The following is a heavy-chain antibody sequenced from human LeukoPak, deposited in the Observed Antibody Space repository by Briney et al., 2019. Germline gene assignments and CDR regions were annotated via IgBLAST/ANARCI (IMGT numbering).Heavy chain of an antibody. CDR1: GGSISSSSYY. CDR3: AETNTQDWFDP. J-gene: IGHJ5*02. D-gene: IGHD1/OR15-1a*01. V-gene: IGHV4-39*07. Sequence: SETLSLTCRVSGGSISSSSYYCGWIRQPPGKGLDWIASIYYSVENFYSQSLNSRVAISVDTSNNEVFLDLYSVTAADTAVYYCAETNTQDWFDPWGQGTLVTDSS. CDR2: IYYSVEN.